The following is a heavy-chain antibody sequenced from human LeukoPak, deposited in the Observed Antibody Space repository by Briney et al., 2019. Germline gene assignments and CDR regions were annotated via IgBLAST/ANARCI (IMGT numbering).Heavy chain of an antibody. Sequence: SETLSLTCTVSRASVNNDNYYWSWIRQPPGKGLEWIGYILYSGDTNYNPSLKSRVTMSVDTSKNQFSLRLSSVTAADTAVYYCARYPGYCSGDRCLTRLDPWGQGTPVTVSS. J-gene: IGHJ5*02. CDR2: ILYSGDT. CDR3: ARYPGYCSGDRCLTRLDP. V-gene: IGHV4-61*01. CDR1: RASVNNDNYY. D-gene: IGHD2-15*01.